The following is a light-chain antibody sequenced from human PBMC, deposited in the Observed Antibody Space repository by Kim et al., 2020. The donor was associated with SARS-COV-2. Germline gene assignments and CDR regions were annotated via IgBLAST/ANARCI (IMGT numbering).Light chain of an antibody. CDR1: QGGGYN. CDR3: LQYNNWPPYS. CDR2: NTF. Sequence: VSPGERATLSCRASQGGGYNVAWYQQRPGQAPSLLIYNTFTRASGVPARFSGSGHGTEFTLTISSLQSEDFAVYYCLQYNNWPPYSFGQGTKLEI. J-gene: IGKJ2*03. V-gene: IGKV3-15*01.